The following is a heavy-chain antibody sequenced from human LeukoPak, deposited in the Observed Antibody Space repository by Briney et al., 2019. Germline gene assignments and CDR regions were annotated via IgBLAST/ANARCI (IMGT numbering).Heavy chain of an antibody. V-gene: IGHV3-30*04. CDR2: ISYDGSNK. J-gene: IGHJ6*02. Sequence: GSLRLSCAASGFTFSSYAMHWVRQAPGKGLEWVAVISYDGSNKYYADSVKGRFTISRDNSKNTLYLQMNSLRAEDTAVYYCARDPSNPLQFGKRPDYYYYYGMDVWGQGTTVTVSS. D-gene: IGHD4-11*01. CDR3: ARDPSNPLQFGKRPDYYYYYGMDV. CDR1: GFTFSSYA.